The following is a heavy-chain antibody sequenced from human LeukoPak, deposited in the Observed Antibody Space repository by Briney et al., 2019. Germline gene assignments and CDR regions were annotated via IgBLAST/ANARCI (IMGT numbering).Heavy chain of an antibody. CDR3: APGYCSSTSCLHYYEY. Sequence: GGSLRLSCVGSGFTLSGNTMNWVRQTPGRGLEWVSSISTSSSYIYYADSVKGRFTISRDNAKNSLYLQMNSLRAEDTAVYYCAPGYCSSTSCLHYYEYWGQGTLVTVSS. CDR2: ISTSSSYI. V-gene: IGHV3-21*01. CDR1: GFTLSGNT. J-gene: IGHJ4*02. D-gene: IGHD2-2*01.